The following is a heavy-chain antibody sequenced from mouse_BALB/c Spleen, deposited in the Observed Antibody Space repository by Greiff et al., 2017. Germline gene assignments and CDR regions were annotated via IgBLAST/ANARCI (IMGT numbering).Heavy chain of an antibody. CDR3: ARFYYDYPFAY. V-gene: IGHV1-9*01. Sequence: QVQLQQSGAELMKPGASVKISCKATGYTFSSYWIEWVKQRPGHGLEWIGEILPGSGSTKYNEKFKGTATFTADTSSNTAYMQLSSLTSEDSAVYYCARFYYDYPFAYWGQGTLVTVSA. CDR2: ILPGSGST. CDR1: GYTFSSYW. D-gene: IGHD2-4*01. J-gene: IGHJ3*01.